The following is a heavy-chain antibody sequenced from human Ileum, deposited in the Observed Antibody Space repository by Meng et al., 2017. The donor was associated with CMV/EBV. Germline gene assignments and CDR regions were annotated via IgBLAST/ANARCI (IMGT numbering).Heavy chain of an antibody. CDR3: ARKVGGGYFFDY. CDR2: IYVKGAGT. J-gene: IGHJ4*02. V-gene: IGHV3-23*01. Sequence: CSASGFTFNVYAMNWVRQAPGKGLEWVSGIYVKGAGTFYADSVKDRFIISRDDSENRLYLHMNNLRAEDTAVYYCARKVGGGYFFDYWGQGTLVTVSS. D-gene: IGHD1-26*01. CDR1: GFTFNVYA.